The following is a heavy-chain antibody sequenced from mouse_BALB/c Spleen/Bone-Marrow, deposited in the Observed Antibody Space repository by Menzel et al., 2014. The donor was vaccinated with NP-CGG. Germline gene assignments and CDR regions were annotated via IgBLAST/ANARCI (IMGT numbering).Heavy chain of an antibody. Sequence: VQLVESGPGLVQPSQSLSITCTVSGFSLTTYGVHWVRQSPGKGLEWPPPPPPTPPPHYNAPFMSRLSITKDNSKSQVFFKMNSLRADDTAIYYCAKNRGDGYFDYWGQGTTLTVSS. CDR2: PPPTPPP. V-gene: IGHV2-5*01. D-gene: IGHD3-1*01. J-gene: IGHJ2*01. CDR1: GFSLTTYG. CDR3: AKNRGDGYFDY.